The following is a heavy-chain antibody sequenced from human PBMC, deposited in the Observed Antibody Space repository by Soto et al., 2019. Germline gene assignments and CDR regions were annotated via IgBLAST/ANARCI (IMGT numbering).Heavy chain of an antibody. J-gene: IGHJ6*02. Sequence: HPGGSLRLSCAASGFTFSSYDMHWVRQATGKGLEWVSAIGTAGDTYYPGSVKGRFTISRENAKNSLYLQMNSLRAEDTAVYYCARERSYDFWSGYYSHYYGMDVWGQGTTVTVS. CDR3: ARERSYDFWSGYYSHYYGMDV. CDR1: GFTFSSYD. CDR2: IGTAGDT. V-gene: IGHV3-13*01. D-gene: IGHD3-3*01.